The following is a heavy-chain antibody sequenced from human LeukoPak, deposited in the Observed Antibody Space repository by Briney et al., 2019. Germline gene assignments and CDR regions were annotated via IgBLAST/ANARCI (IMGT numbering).Heavy chain of an antibody. CDR2: IYPGDSDT. D-gene: IGHD2-2*02. J-gene: IGHJ4*02. CDR3: ARQDTVGHHLLYEYYFDY. V-gene: IGHV5-51*01. CDR1: GYSFTNYS. Sequence: GESLKISCKGSGYSFTNYSIGWVRQMPGKGLEWMGIIYPGDSDTRYSPSLQGQVTISADKSISTAYLQWSSLKASDTGMYYCARQDTVGHHLLYEYYFDYWGQGTLVTVSS.